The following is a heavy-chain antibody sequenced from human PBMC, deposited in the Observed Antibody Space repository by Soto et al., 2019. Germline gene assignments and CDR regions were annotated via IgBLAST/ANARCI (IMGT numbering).Heavy chain of an antibody. V-gene: IGHV4-39*01. Sequence: PLETLSLTCTVSGGSISSSSYYWGWIRQPPGKGLEWIGSIYYSGSTYYNPSLKSRVTISVDTSKNQFSLKLSSVTAADTAVYYCARLSRTVGYWGQGTLVTVSS. J-gene: IGHJ4*02. D-gene: IGHD1-26*01. CDR2: IYYSGST. CDR3: ARLSRTVGY. CDR1: GGSISSSSYY.